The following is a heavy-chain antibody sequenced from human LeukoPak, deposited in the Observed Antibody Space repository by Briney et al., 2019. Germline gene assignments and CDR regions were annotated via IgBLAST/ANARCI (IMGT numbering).Heavy chain of an antibody. CDR3: VRDYYYYMDV. V-gene: IGHV3-48*04. Sequence: GGSLRLSCAASGFTFSSYSMNWVRQAPGKGLEWVAYIDSIATTMYYADSVKGRFTISRDNAKNSLYLQMNSLRAEDTAVYYCVRDYYYYMDVWGRGTTVTVSS. CDR2: IDSIATTM. J-gene: IGHJ6*03. CDR1: GFTFSSYS.